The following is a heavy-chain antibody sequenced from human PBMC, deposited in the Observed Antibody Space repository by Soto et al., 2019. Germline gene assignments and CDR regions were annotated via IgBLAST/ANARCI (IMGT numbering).Heavy chain of an antibody. D-gene: IGHD3-22*01. Sequence: PSDTLSLTCTVSGGSISSYYWSWIRQPPGKGLEWIGYIYYSGSTIYNPSLKSRVTISVDTSKSQFSLKLISVTAADTAVYYCARARYDSSGYYYFDYWGQGTLVTVSS. J-gene: IGHJ4*02. CDR2: IYYSGST. CDR1: GGSISSYY. CDR3: ARARYDSSGYYYFDY. V-gene: IGHV4-59*07.